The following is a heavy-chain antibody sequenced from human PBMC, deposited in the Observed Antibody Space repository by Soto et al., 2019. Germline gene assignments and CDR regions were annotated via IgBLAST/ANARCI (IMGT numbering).Heavy chain of an antibody. J-gene: IGHJ6*02. CDR2: ISSSSSYI. CDR3: AREWGYYYGSGSYYNGRGMDV. V-gene: IGHV3-21*01. CDR1: GFTFSSYS. D-gene: IGHD3-10*01. Sequence: EVQLVESGGGLVKPGGSLRLSCAASGFTFSSYSMNWVRQAPGEGLEWVSSISSSSSYIYYADSVKGRFTISRDNAKNSLYLQMNSLRAEDTAVYYCAREWGYYYGSGSYYNGRGMDVWGQGTTVTVSS.